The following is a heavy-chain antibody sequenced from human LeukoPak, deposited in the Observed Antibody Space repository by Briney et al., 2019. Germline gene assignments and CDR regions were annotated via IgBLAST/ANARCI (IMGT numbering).Heavy chain of an antibody. V-gene: IGHV1-46*01. CDR3: ASTVATVKPYYYMDV. Sequence: ASVKVSCKASGDTFTSYYMHWVRQAPGQGLEWMGIINPSGGSTSYAQKFQGRVTMTRDTSTSTVYMELSSLRSEDTAVYYCASTVATVKPYYYMDVWGRGTTVTVSS. D-gene: IGHD5-24*01. J-gene: IGHJ6*03. CDR1: GDTFTSYY. CDR2: INPSGGST.